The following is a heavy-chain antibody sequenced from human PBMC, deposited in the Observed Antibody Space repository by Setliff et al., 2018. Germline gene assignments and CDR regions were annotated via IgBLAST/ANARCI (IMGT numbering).Heavy chain of an antibody. D-gene: IGHD2-15*01. CDR1: GFTFRTYG. V-gene: IGHV3-30*03. Sequence: GGSLRLSCEASGFTFRTYGMYWVRQAPGKGLECVALISHDGSEKYYADSVEGRFTISRDNSRNRLYLQVNSLRGDDTSLYYCARTCSGSGCYAGLESWGQGTPVTVSS. J-gene: IGHJ4*02. CDR3: ARTCSGSGCYAGLES. CDR2: ISHDGSEK.